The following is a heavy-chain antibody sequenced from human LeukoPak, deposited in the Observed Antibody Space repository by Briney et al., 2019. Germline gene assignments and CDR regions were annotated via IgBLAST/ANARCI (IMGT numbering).Heavy chain of an antibody. V-gene: IGHV4-39*07. CDR2: IYYSGST. Sequence: SETLSLTCTVSGGSISSSSYYWGWIRQPPGKGLEWIGSIYYSGSTYYNPSLKGRVTISVDTSKNQFSLKLSSVTAADTAVYYCARDGYCTNGVCYSGAFDIWGQGTMVTVSS. CDR3: ARDGYCTNGVCYSGAFDI. D-gene: IGHD2-8*01. CDR1: GGSISSSSYY. J-gene: IGHJ3*02.